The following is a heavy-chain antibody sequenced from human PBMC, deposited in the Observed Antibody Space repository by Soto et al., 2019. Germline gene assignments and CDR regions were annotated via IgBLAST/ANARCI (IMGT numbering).Heavy chain of an antibody. CDR1: GFTFSNYA. CDR3: VRRAQYFDGTGFHAFDI. Sequence: GGSLRLSCAASGFTFSNYAMSWVRQAPGKGLEWVSAISGSGGSTYYAHSVKGRFTITRDNSKNMLYLEMNSLTVEDTAVYYCVRRAQYFDGTGFHAFDIWGQGTRVTVSS. V-gene: IGHV3-23*01. D-gene: IGHD3-22*01. J-gene: IGHJ3*02. CDR2: ISGSGGST.